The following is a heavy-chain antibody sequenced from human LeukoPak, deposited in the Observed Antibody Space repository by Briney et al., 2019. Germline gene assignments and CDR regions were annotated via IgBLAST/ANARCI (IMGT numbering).Heavy chain of an antibody. V-gene: IGHV4-59*01. CDR3: ARDRRRDLLHAFDI. J-gene: IGHJ3*02. Sequence: KPSETLSLTCTVSGGTISNYYWSWIRQPPGKGLEWIAYIDYSGSTNYNPSLKSRVTISVDASKNQFSLNLRSVTPADTAAYYCARDRRRDLLHAFDIWGQGTMVTVSS. D-gene: IGHD1-26*01. CDR2: IDYSGST. CDR1: GGTISNYY.